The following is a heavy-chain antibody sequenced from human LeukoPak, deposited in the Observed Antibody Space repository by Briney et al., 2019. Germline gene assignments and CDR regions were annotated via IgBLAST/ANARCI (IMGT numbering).Heavy chain of an antibody. V-gene: IGHV1-24*01. D-gene: IGHD3-22*01. CDR1: AETLTKIT. CDR3: ATVESSGYYPSFAP. J-gene: IGHJ1*01. CDR2: FDPEDGET. Sequence: AETLTKITMHGVGQAAGKGLEVMEGFDPEDGETIDVQKFQGRVTVTEDTSTVTAYLELSSLRSVDTAVYYCATVESSGYYPSFAPRGEGTLVTVSS.